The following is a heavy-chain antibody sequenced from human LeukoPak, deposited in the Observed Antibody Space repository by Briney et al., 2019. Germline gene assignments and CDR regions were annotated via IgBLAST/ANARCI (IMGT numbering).Heavy chain of an antibody. D-gene: IGHD3-10*01. Sequence: PGGSLRLSCAASGFTFASYEMNWVRQAPGKGLEWVSAISGSGGSTYYADSVKGRFTISRDNSKNTLYLQMNSLRAEDTAVYYCAKDRSRFGELLGAEPIDYWGQGTLVTVSS. CDR3: AKDRSRFGELLGAEPIDY. J-gene: IGHJ4*02. CDR1: GFTFASYE. V-gene: IGHV3-23*01. CDR2: ISGSGGST.